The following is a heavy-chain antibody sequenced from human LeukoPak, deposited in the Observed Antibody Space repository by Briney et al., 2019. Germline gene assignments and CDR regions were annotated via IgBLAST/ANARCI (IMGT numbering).Heavy chain of an antibody. J-gene: IGHJ4*02. CDR3: ARAQKGAPFDY. V-gene: IGHV3-72*01. Sequence: PGGSLRLSCAASGFTFSDHYMYWVRQAPGKGLEWVGRSRNKANSYTTEYAASVKGRFTISRDDSKNSLYLQMNSLKTEDTAVYYCARAQKGAPFDYWGQGTLVTVSS. CDR1: GFTFSDHY. CDR2: SRNKANSYTT. D-gene: IGHD1-26*01.